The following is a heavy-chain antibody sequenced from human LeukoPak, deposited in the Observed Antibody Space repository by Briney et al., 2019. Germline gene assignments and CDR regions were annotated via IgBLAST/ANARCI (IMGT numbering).Heavy chain of an antibody. CDR2: ISSSSSYI. Sequence: GGSLRLSCAASGFTFSSYSMNWVRQAPGKGLEWVSSISSSSSYIYYADSVKGRFTISRDNAKNSLYLQMNSLRAEDTAVYYCARAAFWSGYYTHYFDYWGQGTLVTVSS. V-gene: IGHV3-21*01. CDR3: ARAAFWSGYYTHYFDY. D-gene: IGHD3-3*01. CDR1: GFTFSSYS. J-gene: IGHJ4*02.